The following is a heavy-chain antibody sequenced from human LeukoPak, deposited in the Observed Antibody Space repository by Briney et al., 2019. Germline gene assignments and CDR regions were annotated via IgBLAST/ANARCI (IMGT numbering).Heavy chain of an antibody. CDR1: GFTFSSYG. CDR2: IRYDGSNK. J-gene: IGHJ4*02. CDR3: AKDSTYYDSSGEGGY. D-gene: IGHD3-22*01. Sequence: PGGSLRLSCAASGFTFSSYGMHWVRQAPGKGLEWVAFIRYDGSNKYYADPVKGRFTISRDNSKNTLYLQMNSLRAEDTAVYYCAKDSTYYDSSGEGGYWGQGTLVTVSS. V-gene: IGHV3-30*02.